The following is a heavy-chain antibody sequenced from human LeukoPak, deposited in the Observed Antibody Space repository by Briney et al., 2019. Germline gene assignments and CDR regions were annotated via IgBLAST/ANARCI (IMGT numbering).Heavy chain of an antibody. CDR2: IKSKTDGGTT. Sequence: GGSLRLSCAASGFTFSNAWMSWVRQAPGKGLEWVGRIKSKTDGGTTDYAAPVKGRFTISRDDSKNTLYLQMNSLKTEDTAVYYCATTTRSSSWDYWGQGTLVTVSS. D-gene: IGHD2-2*01. J-gene: IGHJ4*02. V-gene: IGHV3-15*01. CDR3: ATTTRSSSWDY. CDR1: GFTFSNAW.